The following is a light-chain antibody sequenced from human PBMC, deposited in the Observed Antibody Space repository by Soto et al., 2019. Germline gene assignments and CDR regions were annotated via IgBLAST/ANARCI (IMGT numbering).Light chain of an antibody. Sequence: QSALTQPASVSGSPGQSITISCTGTSSDVGGYNYVSWYQQHPGKAPKLMIYEVSNRPLGVSNRFSGSKSGNTASLTISGLQAEDEADYYCSSYTSGSTWVFGGGTKLTVL. CDR3: SSYTSGSTWV. J-gene: IGLJ3*02. CDR2: EVS. CDR1: SSDVGGYNY. V-gene: IGLV2-14*01.